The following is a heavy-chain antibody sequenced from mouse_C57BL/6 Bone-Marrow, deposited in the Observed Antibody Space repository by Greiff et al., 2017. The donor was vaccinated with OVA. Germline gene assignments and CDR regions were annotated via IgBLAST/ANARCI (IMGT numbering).Heavy chain of an antibody. D-gene: IGHD2-5*01. Sequence: EVKVVESGEGLVKPGGSLKLSCAASGFTFSSYAMSWVRQTPEKRLEWVAYISSGGDYIYYADTVKGRFTISRDNARNTLYLQMSSLKSEDTAMYYCTRGNSKGAYWGQGTLVTVSA. CDR3: TRGNSKGAY. CDR1: GFTFSSYA. CDR2: ISSGGDYI. J-gene: IGHJ3*01. V-gene: IGHV5-9-1*02.